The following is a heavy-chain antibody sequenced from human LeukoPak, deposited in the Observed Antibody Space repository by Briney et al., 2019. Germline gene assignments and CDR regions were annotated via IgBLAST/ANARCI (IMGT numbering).Heavy chain of an antibody. V-gene: IGHV4-39*07. CDR2: INHSGST. Sequence: PSETLSLTCTVSGGSISSSNYYCSWIRQPPGKGLEWIGEINHSGSTNYNPSLKSRVTISVDTSKNQFSLKLSSVTAADTAVYYCARGRIWDTAMAERYFDLWGRGTLVTVSS. CDR3: ARGRIWDTAMAERYFDL. J-gene: IGHJ2*01. CDR1: GGSISSSNYY. D-gene: IGHD5-18*01.